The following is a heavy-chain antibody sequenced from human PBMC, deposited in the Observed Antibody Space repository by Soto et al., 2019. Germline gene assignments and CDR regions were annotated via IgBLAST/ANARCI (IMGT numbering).Heavy chain of an antibody. D-gene: IGHD6-13*01. J-gene: IGHJ5*02. CDR1: GYTFTGYY. CDR3: ARAEAAAGTGSFWFDP. V-gene: IGHV1-2*04. CDR2: INPNSGGT. Sequence: ASVKVSCKASGYTFTGYYMHWVRQAPGQGLEWMGWINPNSGGTNYAQKFQGWVTMTRDTSISTAYMELSRLRSDDTAVYYCARAEAAAGTGSFWFDPGGQETLVTVSS.